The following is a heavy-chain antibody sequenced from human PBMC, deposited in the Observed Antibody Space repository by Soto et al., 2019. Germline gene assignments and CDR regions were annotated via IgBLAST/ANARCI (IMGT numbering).Heavy chain of an antibody. V-gene: IGHV4-31*03. CDR2: IYYSGST. Sequence: SETLSLTCTVSGGSISSGGYYWSWIRQHPGKGLEWIGYIYYSGSTYYNPSLKSRVTISVDTSKNQFSLKLSSVTAADTAVYYCARVPRYCSGGSCYSHWFDPWGQGTLVTVSS. D-gene: IGHD2-15*01. CDR1: GGSISSGGYY. J-gene: IGHJ5*02. CDR3: ARVPRYCSGGSCYSHWFDP.